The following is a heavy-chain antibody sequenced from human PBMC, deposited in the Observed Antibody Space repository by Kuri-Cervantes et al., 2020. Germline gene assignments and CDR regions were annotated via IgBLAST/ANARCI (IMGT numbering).Heavy chain of an antibody. CDR2: IIPIFGTA. CDR3: ARSLDSSSWTSCWY. CDR1: GGTFNNYA. D-gene: IGHD6-13*01. V-gene: IGHV1-69*05. Sequence: SVKVSCKASGGTFNNYAITWVRQAPGQGLEWMGGIIPIFGTANYAQKFQGRVTITTDESTSTAYMELSSLRSEDTAVYYCARSLDSSSWTSCWYWGQGTLVTVSS. J-gene: IGHJ4*02.